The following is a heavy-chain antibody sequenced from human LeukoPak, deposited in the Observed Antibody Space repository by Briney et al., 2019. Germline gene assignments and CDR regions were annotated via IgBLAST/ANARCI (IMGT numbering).Heavy chain of an antibody. CDR1: GGSISNYY. D-gene: IGHD6-13*01. Sequence: SETLSLTRTVSGGSISNYYWTWIRQPPGKGLESIGYIYNSGNTNYNPSLKSRVTISVDTSKNQFSLELSSVTTSDTAVYYCARALYSASWSYWGPGTLVTVSS. V-gene: IGHV4-59*01. CDR3: ARALYSASWSY. CDR2: IYNSGNT. J-gene: IGHJ4*02.